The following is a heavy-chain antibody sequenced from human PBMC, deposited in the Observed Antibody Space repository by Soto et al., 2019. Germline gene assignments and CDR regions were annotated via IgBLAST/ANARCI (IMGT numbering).Heavy chain of an antibody. V-gene: IGHV3-23*01. Sequence: GGSLRLSCAASGFTFSSYAMSWVRQAPGKGLEWVSAISGSGGSTYYADSVKGRFTISRDNSKNTLYLQMNSLRAEDTAVYYCAQSLRVVELGISAEAFDIWGQGTMVTVSS. CDR2: ISGSGGST. D-gene: IGHD7-27*01. CDR3: AQSLRVVELGISAEAFDI. J-gene: IGHJ3*02. CDR1: GFTFSSYA.